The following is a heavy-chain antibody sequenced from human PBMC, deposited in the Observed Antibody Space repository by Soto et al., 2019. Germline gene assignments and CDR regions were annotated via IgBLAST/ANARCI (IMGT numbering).Heavy chain of an antibody. CDR2: IDHSGST. CDR1: GGSFSSYY. Sequence: SETLSLTCAVYGGSFSSYYWIWIRQPPGKGLEWIGEIDHSGSTNYNPSLESRVTISVDTSKSQFSLKVSSVTAADTAVYHCARTDRAIFYGMDVWGQGTTATVSS. J-gene: IGHJ6*02. CDR3: ARTDRAIFYGMDV. V-gene: IGHV4-34*01. D-gene: IGHD3-22*01.